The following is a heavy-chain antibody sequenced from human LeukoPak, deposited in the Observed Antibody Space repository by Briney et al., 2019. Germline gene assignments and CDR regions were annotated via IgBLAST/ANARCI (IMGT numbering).Heavy chain of an antibody. Sequence: GGSLRLPCAASGFTFSSYAMSWVRQAPGKGLEWVSAISGSGGSTYYADSVKGWFTISRDNSKNTLYLQMNSLRAEDTAVYYCAKGSKRVGRMNFDYWGQGTLVTVSS. J-gene: IGHJ4*02. CDR3: AKGSKRVGRMNFDY. V-gene: IGHV3-23*01. CDR1: GFTFSSYA. CDR2: ISGSGGST. D-gene: IGHD6-25*01.